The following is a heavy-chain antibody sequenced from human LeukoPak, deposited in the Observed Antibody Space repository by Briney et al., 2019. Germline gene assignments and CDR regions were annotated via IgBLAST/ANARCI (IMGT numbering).Heavy chain of an antibody. V-gene: IGHV3-74*01. CDR1: GFSFSSNW. Sequence: GESLRLSCAASGFSFSSNWVHWVRQSPGEGLVWVSRINTIGDRANYVDSVKGRFTISRDNAKDTLFLQMDNVRVEDTAVYFCTRGSSARADPFDFWGQGTLVTVSS. CDR3: TRGSSARADPFDF. D-gene: IGHD6-6*01. CDR2: INTIGDRA. J-gene: IGHJ4*02.